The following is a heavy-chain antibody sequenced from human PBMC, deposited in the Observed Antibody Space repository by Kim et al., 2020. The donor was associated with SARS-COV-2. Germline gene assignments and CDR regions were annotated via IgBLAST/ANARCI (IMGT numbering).Heavy chain of an antibody. V-gene: IGHV3-74*01. J-gene: IGHJ4*02. CDR3: VRGAKAWVGVGF. Sequence: YADPLKGRFNISRDNDKNTLYLQMNGRRAEDTALYYCVRGAKAWVGVGFWGQGTLVTVSS. D-gene: IGHD2-8*01.